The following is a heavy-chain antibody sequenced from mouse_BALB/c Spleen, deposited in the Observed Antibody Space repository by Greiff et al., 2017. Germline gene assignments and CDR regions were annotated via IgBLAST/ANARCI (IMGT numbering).Heavy chain of an antibody. CDR1: GYTFTSYW. CDR3: ARYYYGSSPAWGAY. J-gene: IGHJ3*01. V-gene: IGHV1S81*02. Sequence: QVQLQQPGAELVKPGASVKLSCKASGYTFTSYWMHWVKQRPGQGLEWIGEINPSNGRTNYNEKFKSKATLTVDKSSSTAYMQLSSLTSEDSAVYYCARYYYGSSPAWGAYWGQGTLVTVSA. CDR2: INPSNGRT. D-gene: IGHD1-1*01.